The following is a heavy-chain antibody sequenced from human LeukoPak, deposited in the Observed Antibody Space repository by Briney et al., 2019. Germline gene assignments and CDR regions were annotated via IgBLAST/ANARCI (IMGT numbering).Heavy chain of an antibody. J-gene: IGHJ4*02. CDR3: ASAPKYNWNYFLDY. Sequence: SETLSLTCTVSGGSIGSSTSYWGWIRQPPGKGLEWIGSIYYSGSTYYNPSLKSRVTISVDTSKNQFSLKLSSVTAADTAVYYCASAPKYNWNYFLDYWGQGTLVTVSS. CDR2: IYYSGST. V-gene: IGHV4-39*07. D-gene: IGHD1-7*01. CDR1: GGSIGSSTSY.